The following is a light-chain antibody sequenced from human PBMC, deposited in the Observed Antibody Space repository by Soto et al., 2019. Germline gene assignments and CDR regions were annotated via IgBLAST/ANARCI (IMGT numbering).Light chain of an antibody. CDR3: QQSYSSLGT. J-gene: IGKJ1*01. Sequence: DIPMTQSPSSLSASVGDRVTITCRTSHNISSYLNWYQQKPGKAPNLLIYAASSLQSGVPSRFSGSGSGTDFTLAISSLQPEDFATYYCQQSYSSLGTFGQGTKVEIK. V-gene: IGKV1-39*01. CDR1: HNISSY. CDR2: AAS.